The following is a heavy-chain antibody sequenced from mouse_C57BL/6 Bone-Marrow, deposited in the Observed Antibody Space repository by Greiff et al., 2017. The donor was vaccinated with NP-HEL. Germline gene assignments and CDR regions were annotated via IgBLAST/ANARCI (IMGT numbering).Heavy chain of an antibody. Sequence: QVQLKESGPGLVQPSQSLSITCTVSGFSLTSYGVHWVRQSPGKGLEWLGVIWSGGSTDCNAAFISRLSISKDNSKSQVFFKMNSLQADDTAIYYCARENGYPDYWGQGTTLTVSS. CDR3: ARENGYPDY. V-gene: IGHV2-2*01. CDR2: IWSGGST. D-gene: IGHD2-2*01. CDR1: GFSLTSYG. J-gene: IGHJ2*01.